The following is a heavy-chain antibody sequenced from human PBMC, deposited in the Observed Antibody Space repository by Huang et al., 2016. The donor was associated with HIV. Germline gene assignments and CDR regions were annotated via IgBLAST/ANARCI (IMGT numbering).Heavy chain of an antibody. V-gene: IGHV3-9*01. J-gene: IGHJ4*02. CDR3: VKGDIVGTANFFDY. CDR2: ISWNSANI. Sequence: EVQLVESGGNLIQTGGSLRLACAASGFRFDNSAMYWFRQAPGKGLEWVSSISWNSANIAYGDSVKGRFTISRDNARNSLYLQMNSLRPDDTALYYCVKGDIVGTANFFDYWGQGTQVSVSS. D-gene: IGHD1-26*01. CDR1: GFRFDNSA.